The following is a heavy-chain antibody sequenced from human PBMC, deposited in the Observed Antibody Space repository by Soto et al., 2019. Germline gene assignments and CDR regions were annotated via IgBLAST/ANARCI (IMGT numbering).Heavy chain of an antibody. V-gene: IGHV3-30-3*02. CDR1: GFTFRIYT. D-gene: IGHD3-22*01. CDR3: AKYNFDSSDYSYYYYGMDV. CDR2: ISYDGDSI. Sequence: PGGSLRLSCAASGFTFRIYTMHWVRQAPGKGLEWVSVISYDGDSIFYTDSVKGRFTISRDNSKNTLYRQMNSLRAEDTAIYYCAKYNFDSSDYSYYYYGMDVWGQGTTVTVSS. J-gene: IGHJ6*02.